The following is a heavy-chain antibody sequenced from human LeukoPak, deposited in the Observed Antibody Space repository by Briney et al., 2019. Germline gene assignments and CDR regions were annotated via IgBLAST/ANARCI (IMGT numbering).Heavy chain of an antibody. D-gene: IGHD6-19*01. CDR3: ARGSSGWDDAFDI. J-gene: IGHJ3*02. V-gene: IGHV3-21*01. Sequence: GGSLRLSCAASGFTFSSYAMSWVRQAPGKGLEWVSSISSSSSYIYYADSVKGRFTISRDNAKNSLYLQMNSLRAEDTAVYYCARGSSGWDDAFDIWGQGTMVTVSS. CDR2: ISSSSSYI. CDR1: GFTFSSYA.